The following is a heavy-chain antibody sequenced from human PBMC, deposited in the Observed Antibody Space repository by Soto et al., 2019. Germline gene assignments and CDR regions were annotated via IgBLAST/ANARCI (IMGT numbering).Heavy chain of an antibody. Sequence: GASVKVSCKASGGTFSSHAISWVRQAPGRGLEWMGGIIPIFGTTNYAQNFRARVTITADESTSTAYMELSSLQSEDTAVYYCGSVGYCSSTNCLFYYYHYGMDVWGQGTTVTVSS. CDR2: IIPIFGTT. V-gene: IGHV1-69*13. J-gene: IGHJ6*02. CDR1: GGTFSSHA. D-gene: IGHD2-2*03. CDR3: GSVGYCSSTNCLFYYYHYGMDV.